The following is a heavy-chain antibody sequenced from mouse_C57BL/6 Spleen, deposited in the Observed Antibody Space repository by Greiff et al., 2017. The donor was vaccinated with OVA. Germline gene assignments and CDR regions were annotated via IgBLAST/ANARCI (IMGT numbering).Heavy chain of an antibody. CDR1: GYSIPSGSY. CDR3: ARDQAYYSNYVSWFAY. J-gene: IGHJ3*01. Sequence: ESGPGLVKPSQSLSLTCSVTGYSIPSGSYWNWIRQFPGNKLEWMGYLSYDGSNNYNPSLKNRISITRDTSKNQFFLKWNSVTTEDTATYYCARDQAYYSNYVSWFAYWGQGTLVTVSA. D-gene: IGHD2-5*01. CDR2: LSYDGSN. V-gene: IGHV3-6*01.